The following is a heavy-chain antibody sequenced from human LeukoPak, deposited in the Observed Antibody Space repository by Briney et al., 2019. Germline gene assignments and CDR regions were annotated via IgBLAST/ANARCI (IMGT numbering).Heavy chain of an antibody. Sequence: GGSLRLSCAASGFTFSSYAMSWVRQAPGKGLEWVSAISGSGGNTNYADSVKGRFTISRDNSMNKLYLQMNSLRAEDTAVYYCARGTLERRGYDYDYWGQGTLVTVSS. CDR3: ARGTLERRGYDYDY. D-gene: IGHD3-22*01. CDR1: GFTFSSYA. V-gene: IGHV3-23*01. CDR2: ISGSGGNT. J-gene: IGHJ4*02.